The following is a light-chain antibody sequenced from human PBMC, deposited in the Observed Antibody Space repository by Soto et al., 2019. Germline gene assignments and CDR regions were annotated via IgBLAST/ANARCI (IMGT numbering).Light chain of an antibody. Sequence: EIVLTQSPGTLSLSPGQRATLSCGASQWLSGRNLAWYQQKPGQSPRRLIYSSSIRATGVPDRLRGSASGTDFTLTIARLEPEDFAVYYCQQYGSSITFGQGTRLESK. CDR3: QQYGSSIT. J-gene: IGKJ5*01. CDR2: SSS. V-gene: IGKV3-20*01. CDR1: QWLSGRN.